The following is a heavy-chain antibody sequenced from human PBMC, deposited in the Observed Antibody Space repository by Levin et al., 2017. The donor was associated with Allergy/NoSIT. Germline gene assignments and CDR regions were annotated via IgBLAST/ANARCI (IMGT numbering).Heavy chain of an antibody. D-gene: IGHD3-9*01. CDR1: GFTFSDYY. Sequence: GESLKISCAASGFTFSDYYMSWIRQAPGKGLEWVSYISSSGSTIYYADSVKGRFTISRDNAKNSLYLQMNSLRAEDTAVYYCARVGEFLITIFSADAFDIWGQGTMVTVSS. CDR2: ISSSGSTI. V-gene: IGHV3-11*01. J-gene: IGHJ3*02. CDR3: ARVGEFLITIFSADAFDI.